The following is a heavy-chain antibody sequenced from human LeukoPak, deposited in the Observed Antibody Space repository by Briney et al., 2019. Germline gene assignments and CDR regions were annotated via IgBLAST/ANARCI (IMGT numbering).Heavy chain of an antibody. CDR2: IKQDGSEK. Sequence: GGSLRLSCAASGFTFSSYWMSWVRQAPGKGLEWVANIKQDGSEKYYVDSVKGRFTISRDNAKNSLYLQMNSLRAEDTAVYYCARDKYSYGSSNGGYDYWGQGTLVTVPS. J-gene: IGHJ4*02. D-gene: IGHD5-18*01. CDR1: GFTFSSYW. CDR3: ARDKYSYGSSNGGYDY. V-gene: IGHV3-7*01.